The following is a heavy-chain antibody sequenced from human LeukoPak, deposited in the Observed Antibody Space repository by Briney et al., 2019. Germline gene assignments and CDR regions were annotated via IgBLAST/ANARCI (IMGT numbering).Heavy chain of an antibody. CDR3: AIDPNWGIHY. CDR1: VFTFSTYT. Sequence: GGSLRLSCAASVFTFSTYTMYWVRQPPGKGLVWVSIIGGSGGDIHYADSVKGRFTISRDNSKNTLYLQMNSLRVEDTAIYYCAIDPNWGIHYWGQGVLVTVSS. J-gene: IGHJ4*02. D-gene: IGHD7-27*01. V-gene: IGHV3-23*01. CDR2: IGGSGGDI.